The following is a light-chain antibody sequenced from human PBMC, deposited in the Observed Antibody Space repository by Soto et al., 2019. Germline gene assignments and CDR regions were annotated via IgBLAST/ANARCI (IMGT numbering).Light chain of an antibody. J-gene: IGLJ2*01. V-gene: IGLV3-1*01. CDR1: NLGDKY. CDR2: QDS. Sequence: SYELTQPPSVSVSPGQTASITCSGDNLGDKYACWYQQKPGQSPMLVIYQDSKRPSGIPERFSGSNSGNTATLTISGTQAMDEADYYCQAWDSNTVVFGGGTKLTVL. CDR3: QAWDSNTVV.